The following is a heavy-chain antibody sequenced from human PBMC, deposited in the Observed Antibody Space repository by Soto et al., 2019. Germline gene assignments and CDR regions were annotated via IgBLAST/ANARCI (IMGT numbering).Heavy chain of an antibody. Sequence: QVQLQQWGAGLLKPSETLSLTCAVYGDFLSGDHWSWIRQPPGKGLEWVGEINHRGSTNYNPALLGRVAMSIDTSKNQLSLRLNYLTAADTAMYYCARQVDNLAVTKDWGQGTLVTVSS. CDR2: INHRGST. CDR3: ARQVDNLAVTKD. D-gene: IGHD4-17*01. V-gene: IGHV4-34*01. J-gene: IGHJ4*02. CDR1: GDFLSGDH.